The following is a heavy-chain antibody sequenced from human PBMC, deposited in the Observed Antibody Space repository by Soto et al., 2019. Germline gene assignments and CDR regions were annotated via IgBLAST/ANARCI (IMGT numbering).Heavy chain of an antibody. CDR1: GYSFTSYW. Sequence: GESLKISCKGSGYSFTSYWIGWVRQMPGKGLEWMGIIYPGDSDTRYSPSFQGQVTISADKSISTAYLQWSSLKASDTAMYYCARHLTDYDFWSGYYYYFDYWGQGTLVTVSS. D-gene: IGHD3-3*01. J-gene: IGHJ4*02. CDR2: IYPGDSDT. V-gene: IGHV5-51*01. CDR3: ARHLTDYDFWSGYYYYFDY.